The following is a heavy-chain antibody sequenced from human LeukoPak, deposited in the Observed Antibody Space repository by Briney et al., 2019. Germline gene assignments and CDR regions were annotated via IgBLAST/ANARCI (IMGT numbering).Heavy chain of an antibody. CDR3: ARGPPYYDFWSGYLSLDY. CDR1: GFTVSSNY. CDR2: IYSGGST. D-gene: IGHD3-3*01. Sequence: GGSLRLSCAASGFTVSSNYMSWVRQAPGKGLEWVSVIYSGGSTYYADSVKGRFTISRDNSKNTLYLQMNSLRAEDTAVYYCARGPPYYDFWSGYLSLDYWGQGTLVTASS. V-gene: IGHV3-66*01. J-gene: IGHJ4*02.